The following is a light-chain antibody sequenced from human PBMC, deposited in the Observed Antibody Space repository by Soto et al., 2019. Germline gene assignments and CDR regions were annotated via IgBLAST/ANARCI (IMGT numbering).Light chain of an antibody. CDR2: GAS. CDR1: QSVSSSY. V-gene: IGKV3-20*01. J-gene: IGKJ1*01. Sequence: IVLTQSPGTLSLSPGERATLSCRASQSVSSSYLAWYQQKPGQAPRLLIYGASSRATGIPDRFSDSGSGTDFTLTISRLEPEDFAVYYCQQYGSSHRTFGQGTKVDIK. CDR3: QQYGSSHRT.